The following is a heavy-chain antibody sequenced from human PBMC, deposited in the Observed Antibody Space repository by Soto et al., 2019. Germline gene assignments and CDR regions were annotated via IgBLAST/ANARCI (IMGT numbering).Heavy chain of an antibody. D-gene: IGHD2-2*01. J-gene: IGHJ6*02. CDR2: ISAYNGNT. V-gene: IGHV1-18*01. Sequence: QVQLVQSGAEVKKPGASVKVSCKASGYTFTSYGISWVRQAPGQGLEWMGWISAYNGNTNYAQKLQGRVTMTTDTSLRTAYIELRRLRTDGTGVYCRVKKGYCSNTSCGYCFYYFGKELWGQGTTVTVSS. CDR1: GYTFTSYG. CDR3: VKKGYCSNTSCGYCFYYFGKEL.